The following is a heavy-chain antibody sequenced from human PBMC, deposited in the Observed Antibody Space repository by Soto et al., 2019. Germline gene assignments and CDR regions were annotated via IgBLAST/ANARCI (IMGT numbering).Heavy chain of an antibody. CDR1: GFTFSSRS. Sequence: GGSLRLSCAASGFTFSSRSMNWVRQAPGKGLEWVSYISRAGNTMHYADSVKGRFTISRDNAKNSLYLQMNSLRAEDTAVYYCAKDLGYDFWSGYYGPYYFDYWGQGTLVTVSS. CDR3: AKDLGYDFWSGYYGPYYFDY. J-gene: IGHJ4*02. CDR2: ISRAGNTM. D-gene: IGHD3-3*01. V-gene: IGHV3-48*01.